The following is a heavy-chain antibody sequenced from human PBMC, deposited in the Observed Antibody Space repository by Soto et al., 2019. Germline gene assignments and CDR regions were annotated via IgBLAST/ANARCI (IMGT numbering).Heavy chain of an antibody. CDR3: ARGLRVRYFDWPPKEPHAFDI. V-gene: IGHV4-34*01. J-gene: IGHJ3*02. CDR1: GGSFSGYY. CDR2: INHSGST. Sequence: SETLSLTCAVYGGSFSGYYWGWIRQPPGKGLEWIGEINHSGSTNYNPSLKSRVTISVDTSKNQFSLKLSSVTAADTAVYYCARGLRVRYFDWPPKEPHAFDIWGQGTMVTVPS. D-gene: IGHD3-9*01.